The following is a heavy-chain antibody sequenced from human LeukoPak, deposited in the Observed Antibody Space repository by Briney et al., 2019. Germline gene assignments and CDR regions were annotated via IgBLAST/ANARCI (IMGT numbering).Heavy chain of an antibody. CDR2: IFYSGST. CDR1: GGSFSGYY. CDR3: ARHYYSSSFYYQYYYMDV. V-gene: IGHV4-39*01. D-gene: IGHD6-6*01. Sequence: SETLSLTCAVYGGSFSGYYWGWIRQPPGKGLEWIGSIFYSGSTYYNPSLKSRVTISVDTSKNQFSLKLSSVTAADTAVYYCARHYYSSSFYYQYYYMDVWGKGTTVTVSS. J-gene: IGHJ6*03.